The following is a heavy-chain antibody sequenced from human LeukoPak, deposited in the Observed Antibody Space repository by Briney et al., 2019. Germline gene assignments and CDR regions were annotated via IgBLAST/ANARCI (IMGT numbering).Heavy chain of an antibody. Sequence: PSETLSLTCTVSGGSISSSGYSWGWIRQPPGKGLEWIASIYYSGSTYYNPSLKSRVTISVDTSKNQFSLKLSSVTAADTALYHCARSPDDYGDYPWYFDLWGRGTLVTVSS. D-gene: IGHD4-17*01. CDR1: GGSISSSGYS. J-gene: IGHJ2*01. CDR2: IYYSGST. CDR3: ARSPDDYGDYPWYFDL. V-gene: IGHV4-39*07.